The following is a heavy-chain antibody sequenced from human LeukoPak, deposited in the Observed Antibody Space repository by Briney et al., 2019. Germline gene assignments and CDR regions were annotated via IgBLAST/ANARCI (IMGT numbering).Heavy chain of an antibody. CDR2: FGPEDGET. D-gene: IGHD3-16*02. J-gene: IGHJ4*02. V-gene: IGHV1-24*01. CDR1: GYTLTELS. Sequence: GASVKVSCKVSGYTLTELSVHWVRQAPGKGLEWMGGFGPEDGETINAQKFQGRVTMTEDTSTDTAYMELSSLRSEDTAVYFCAARAPYYDYIWGTYRFDYWGQGTLVTVSS. CDR3: AARAPYYDYIWGTYRFDY.